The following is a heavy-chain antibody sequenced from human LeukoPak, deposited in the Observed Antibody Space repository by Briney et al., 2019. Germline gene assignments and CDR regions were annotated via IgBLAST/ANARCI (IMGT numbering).Heavy chain of an antibody. D-gene: IGHD3-16*01. J-gene: IGHJ3*02. CDR2: INPNSGGT. CDR3: ARVRALYDYPASDGVFDI. Sequence: ASVKVSCKASGYTFTGYYMHWVRQAPGQGLEWMGWINPNSGGTNYARKFQGWVTMTRDTSISTAYMELSRLGSDDTAVYYCARVRALYDYPASDGVFDIWGQGTMVTVSS. V-gene: IGHV1-2*04. CDR1: GYTFTGYY.